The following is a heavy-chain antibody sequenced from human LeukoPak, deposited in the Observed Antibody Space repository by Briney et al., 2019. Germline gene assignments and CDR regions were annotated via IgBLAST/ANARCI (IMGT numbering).Heavy chain of an antibody. CDR1: GGSISDYY. J-gene: IGHJ4*02. D-gene: IGHD5-24*01. Sequence: PSETLSLTCTVSGGSISDYYWGWFRQPPGKGLEWIGYIHDSGRTNYNASLKGRASISVDTSRRQFSLKLTSVTAADTAIDYCTTGGGWLTDYWGQGTLVTVSS. V-gene: IGHV4-59*01. CDR3: TTGGGWLTDY. CDR2: IHDSGRT.